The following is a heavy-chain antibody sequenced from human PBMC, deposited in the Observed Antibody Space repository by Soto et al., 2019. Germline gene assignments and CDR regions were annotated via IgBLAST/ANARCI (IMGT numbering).Heavy chain of an antibody. V-gene: IGHV3-23*01. CDR3: ARDFHGVAVPGTFAY. CDR2: ISGSGENT. Sequence: PGGSLRLSCAASGFTFSNYAMSWIRQAPGRGLEWVSAISGSGENTFYTDSVKGRFTISRDNSKNTLYLRMSSLRAGDTALYYCARDFHGVAVPGTFAYWGQGTLVTVSS. J-gene: IGHJ4*02. CDR1: GFTFSNYA. D-gene: IGHD6-19*01.